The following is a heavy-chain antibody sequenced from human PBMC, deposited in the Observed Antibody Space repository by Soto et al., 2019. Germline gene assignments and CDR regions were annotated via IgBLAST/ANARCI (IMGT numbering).Heavy chain of an antibody. V-gene: IGHV1-58*01. CDR2: IVVASGNT. J-gene: IGHJ6*02. Sequence: ASVKVSCKASGFTFIRSAVQWVRQARGQRLEWVGWIVVASGNTNYAQKFQDRVTITRDTSTSTVYMELSSLRSEDTAVYYCARDFTTIFGVVIMRYGMDVWGQGTTVTVSS. CDR3: ARDFTTIFGVVIMRYGMDV. CDR1: GFTFIRSA. D-gene: IGHD3-3*01.